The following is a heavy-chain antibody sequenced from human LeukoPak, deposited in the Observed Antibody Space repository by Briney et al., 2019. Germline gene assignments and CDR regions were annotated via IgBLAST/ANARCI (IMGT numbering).Heavy chain of an antibody. Sequence: SGPTLVNPTQTLTLTCTFSGFSLSTSGVGVGWIRQPPGKALEWLALIYWDDDKRYSPSLKSRLTITKDTSKNQVVLTMTNMDPVDTATYYCAHYYYDSSGPPVGAFDIWGQGTMVTVSS. V-gene: IGHV2-5*02. J-gene: IGHJ3*02. CDR1: GFSLSTSGVG. CDR3: AHYYYDSSGPPVGAFDI. CDR2: IYWDDDK. D-gene: IGHD3-22*01.